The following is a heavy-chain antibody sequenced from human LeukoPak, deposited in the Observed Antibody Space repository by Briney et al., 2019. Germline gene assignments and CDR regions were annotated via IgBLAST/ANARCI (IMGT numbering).Heavy chain of an antibody. Sequence: GGSLRLSCAAPGFTFSSYWIHWVRHAPGKGLVWVSRIKSDGSSTSYADSVQGRFTISRDNAKNTLYLQMNSLRAEDTAVYYCARDNNCWFDPWGQGTLVTVSS. D-gene: IGHD1-1*01. V-gene: IGHV3-74*01. CDR2: IKSDGSST. CDR3: ARDNNCWFDP. J-gene: IGHJ5*02. CDR1: GFTFSSYW.